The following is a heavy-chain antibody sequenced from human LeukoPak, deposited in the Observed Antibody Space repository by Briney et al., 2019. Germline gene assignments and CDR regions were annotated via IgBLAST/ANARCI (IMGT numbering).Heavy chain of an antibody. D-gene: IGHD4-17*01. V-gene: IGHV3-74*01. CDR3: ARSSAVTTLSLTY. CDR1: GLTFRNHW. J-gene: IGHJ4*02. Sequence: GGSLRLSCAASGLTFRNHWMHWVRQAPGKGLVWVSRINSDGSDTTYADSVKGRFTISRDNAKNTLYLQMNSLRVEDTAVYYCARSSAVTTLSLTYWGLGTLVTVSS. CDR2: INSDGSDT.